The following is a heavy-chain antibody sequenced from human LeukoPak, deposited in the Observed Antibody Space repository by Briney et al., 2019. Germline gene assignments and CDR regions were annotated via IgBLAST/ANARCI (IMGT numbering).Heavy chain of an antibody. J-gene: IGHJ4*02. Sequence: GGSLRLSCAASGFTFTNYGMHWVRQAPGKGLEWVALISYNGSNKYYADSVKGRFTISRDNSKNTLYLQMNSLRVEDAALYYCAKDMGSAVAGTGFDYWGQGTLVTVSS. V-gene: IGHV3-30*18. CDR1: GFTFTNYG. D-gene: IGHD6-19*01. CDR3: AKDMGSAVAGTGFDY. CDR2: ISYNGSNK.